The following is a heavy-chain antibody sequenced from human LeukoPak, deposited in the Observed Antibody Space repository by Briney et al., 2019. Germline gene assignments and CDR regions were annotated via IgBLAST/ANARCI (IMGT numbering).Heavy chain of an antibody. CDR1: GYTFSNYD. Sequence: ASVKVSCKASGYTFSNYDVTWVRQAPGQGLEYIGWMNPNSGNTGFAQKFRGRLTLTSDASTTSAFMELMRLTSEDTAVYYCTRAVRNQLLSEYWGQGTGSPSPQ. V-gene: IGHV1-8*01. CDR2: MNPNSGNT. J-gene: IGHJ4*02. D-gene: IGHD2-2*01. CDR3: TRAVRNQLLSEY.